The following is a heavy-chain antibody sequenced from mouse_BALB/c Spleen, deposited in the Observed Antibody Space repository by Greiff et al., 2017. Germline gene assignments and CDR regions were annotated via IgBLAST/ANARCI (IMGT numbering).Heavy chain of an antibody. CDR2: INPSSGYT. J-gene: IGHJ4*01. CDR3: ARSAGNYEYYYAMDY. D-gene: IGHD2-1*01. V-gene: IGHV1-4*02. CDR1: GYTFTSYT. Sequence: QVQLKESAAELARPGASVKMSCKASGYTFTSYTMHWVKQRPGQGLEWIGYINPSSGYTEYNQKFKDKTTLTADKSSSTAYMQLSSLTSEDSAVYYCARSAGNYEYYYAMDYWGQGTSVTVSS.